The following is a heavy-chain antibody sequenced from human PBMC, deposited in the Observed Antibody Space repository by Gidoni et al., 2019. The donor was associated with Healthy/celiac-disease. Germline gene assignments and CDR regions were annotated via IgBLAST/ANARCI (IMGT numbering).Heavy chain of an antibody. V-gene: IGHV3-73*01. CDR1: VFPFSGSA. D-gene: IGHD2-15*01. CDR2: IRSKANSYAT. Sequence: EVQLVESGGGLVQPGGSLKLSCAASVFPFSGSAMHWVRQASGKGLEWVGRIRSKANSYATAYAASVKGRFIISRDDSKNTAYLQMNSLKTEDTAVYYCTRLGGGGSPEGWGQGTLVTVSS. CDR3: TRLGGGGSPEG. J-gene: IGHJ4*02.